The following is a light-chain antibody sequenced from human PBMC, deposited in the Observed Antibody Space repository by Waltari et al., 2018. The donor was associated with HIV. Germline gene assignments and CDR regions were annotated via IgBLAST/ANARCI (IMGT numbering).Light chain of an antibody. J-gene: IGLJ2*01. CDR2: YDD. Sequence: QSVLTQPPSVSEAPRQRVTISCSGSSSNIGNNAVNWYQQLPGKPPTLLSYYDDLLASGVADRFAGSKSGTSASLAISGLQSEDESDYYCAAWDDSLNGVVFGGGTKVTVL. CDR3: AAWDDSLNGVV. CDR1: SSNIGNNA. V-gene: IGLV1-36*01.